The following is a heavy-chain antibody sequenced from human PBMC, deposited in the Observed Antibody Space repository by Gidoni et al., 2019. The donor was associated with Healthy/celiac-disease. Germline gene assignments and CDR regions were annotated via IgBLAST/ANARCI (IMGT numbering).Heavy chain of an antibody. V-gene: IGHV3-30*18. CDR3: AKPGRWELLGGLDY. CDR2: ISYDGSNK. Sequence: QVQLVESGGGVVQPGRSLRLSCAASGFTFSSYGMHWVRQAPGKGLEWVAFISYDGSNKYYADSVKGRFTISRDNSKNTLYLQMNSLRAEDTAVYYCAKPGRWELLGGLDYWGQGTLVTVSS. CDR1: GFTFSSYG. D-gene: IGHD1-26*01. J-gene: IGHJ4*02.